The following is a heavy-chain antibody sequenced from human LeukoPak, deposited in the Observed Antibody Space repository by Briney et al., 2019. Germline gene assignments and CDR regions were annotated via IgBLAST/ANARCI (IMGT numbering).Heavy chain of an antibody. V-gene: IGHV3-7*01. CDR2: IKQDGSEK. CDR3: AREDDYIWGSYRYYFDY. CDR1: GFTFSSYW. D-gene: IGHD3-16*02. Sequence: PGGSLRLSCAASGFTFSSYWMSWVRRAPGKGLEWVANIKQDGSEKYYVDSVKGRFTISRDNAKNSLYLQMNSLRAEDTAVYYCAREDDYIWGSYRYYFDYWGQGTLVTVSS. J-gene: IGHJ4*02.